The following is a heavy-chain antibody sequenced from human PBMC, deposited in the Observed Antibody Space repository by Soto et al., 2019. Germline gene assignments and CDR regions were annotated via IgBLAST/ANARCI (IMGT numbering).Heavy chain of an antibody. D-gene: IGHD2-21*02. CDR2: ISAYNGKT. Sequence: QVQLVQSGAEVKKPGASVTFSCKDSGYHFSNYGIRWARQPLGQGRAWTTWISAYNGKTYYTQSLQGRVTMTTDTSTITAYMELRSLTSDDTAVYYCEREVNCGSDCYSPAEYSQHWGQGTLGTVSS. CDR3: EREVNCGSDCYSPAEYSQH. V-gene: IGHV1-18*04. J-gene: IGHJ1*01. CDR1: GYHFSNYG.